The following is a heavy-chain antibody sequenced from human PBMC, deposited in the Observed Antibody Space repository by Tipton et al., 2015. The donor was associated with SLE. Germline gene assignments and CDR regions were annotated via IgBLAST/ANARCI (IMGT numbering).Heavy chain of an antibody. Sequence: GSLRLSCAASGFTFSGYWMTWVRQAPGKGLEWVANIKQDGSEKYYVESVKGRFTISRDNAKTSLYLQMNSLRADDTGVYYCARLSGFDSLFDYWGQGTLVPVSS. CDR2: IKQDGSEK. J-gene: IGHJ4*02. CDR3: ARLSGFDSLFDY. D-gene: IGHD5-12*01. CDR1: GFTFSGYW. V-gene: IGHV3-7*01.